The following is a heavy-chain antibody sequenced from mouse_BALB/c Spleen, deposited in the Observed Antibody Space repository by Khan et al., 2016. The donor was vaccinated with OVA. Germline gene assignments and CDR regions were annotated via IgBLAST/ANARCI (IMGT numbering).Heavy chain of an antibody. CDR2: ISSAGTYT. Sequence: DVMLVESGGDLVKPGGSLKLSCTASGFTFSVYSMSWVRQTPDKRLEWVATISSAGTYTYYPASVKGRFTISGDTSKNTPFLQTTSLKSEDTAMDYCARHLSGSFAYWGQGTLVTVSA. J-gene: IGHJ3*01. D-gene: IGHD4-1*01. CDR3: ARHLSGSFAY. V-gene: IGHV5-6*02. CDR1: GFTFSVYS.